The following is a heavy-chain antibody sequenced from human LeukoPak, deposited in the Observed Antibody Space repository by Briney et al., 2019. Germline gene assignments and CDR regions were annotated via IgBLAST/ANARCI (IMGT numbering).Heavy chain of an antibody. D-gene: IGHD2-8*02. Sequence: GGSLRLSCAASGFTFSTFAMIWVRQPPGKGLEWVSSIFPSGGEIHYADSVRGRFTISRDNSKSTLSLQMNSLRAEDAAIYYCATYRQVLLPFESWGQGTLVTVSS. V-gene: IGHV3-23*01. CDR2: IFPSGGEI. CDR3: ATYRQVLLPFES. CDR1: GFTFSTFA. J-gene: IGHJ4*02.